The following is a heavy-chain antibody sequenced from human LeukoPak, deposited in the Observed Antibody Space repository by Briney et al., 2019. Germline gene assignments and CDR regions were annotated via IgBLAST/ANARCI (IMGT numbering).Heavy chain of an antibody. V-gene: IGHV4-34*01. D-gene: IGHD1-26*01. Sequence: SETLSLTCAVYGGSFSGYYWSWIRQPPGKGLEWIGEINHSGSTNYNPSLKSRVTISVDTSKNQFSLKLSSVTAADTAVYYCARGEVGATGNWFDPWGQGTLVTVSS. CDR1: GGSFSGYY. CDR2: INHSGST. CDR3: ARGEVGATGNWFDP. J-gene: IGHJ5*02.